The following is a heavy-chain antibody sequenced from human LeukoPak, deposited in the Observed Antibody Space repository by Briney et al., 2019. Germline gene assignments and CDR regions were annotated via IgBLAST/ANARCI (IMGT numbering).Heavy chain of an antibody. J-gene: IGHJ6*03. Sequence: PSETLSLTCAVYGGSFSGYYWGWLRQSPGKGLGWVASIYHSGSTYYNPSLKSRVTISVVTSKNQFSLKLKYVTAAETAIYYCARHLYDSWSGYRGDYYSFYIDVWGKGTTVTVSS. CDR2: IYHSGST. CDR3: ARHLYDSWSGYRGDYYSFYIDV. V-gene: IGHV4-34*01. CDR1: GGSFSGYY. D-gene: IGHD3-3*01.